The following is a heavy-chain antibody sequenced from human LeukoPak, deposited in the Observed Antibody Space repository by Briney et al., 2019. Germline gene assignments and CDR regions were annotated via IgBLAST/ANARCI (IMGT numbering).Heavy chain of an antibody. J-gene: IGHJ4*02. Sequence: SETLSLTCTVSGGSISSGGYYWGWIRQPPGKGLEWIGSIYYSGSTYYNPSLKSRVTISVDRSKNHFSLRLSSVTAADTALYYCARAPDILTGYWFDYWGQGTLVTVSS. V-gene: IGHV4-39*07. CDR1: GGSISSGGYY. D-gene: IGHD3-9*01. CDR3: ARAPDILTGYWFDY. CDR2: IYYSGST.